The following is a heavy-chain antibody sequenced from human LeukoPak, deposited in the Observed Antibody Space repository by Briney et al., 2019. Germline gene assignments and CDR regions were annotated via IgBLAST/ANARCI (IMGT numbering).Heavy chain of an antibody. CDR1: GFTFSSYD. V-gene: IGHV3-30*18. Sequence: GGSLRLSCAASGFTFSSYDMHWVRQAPGKGLEWVAVISYDGSNKYYADSVKGRFTISRDNSKNTLYLQMNSLRAEDTAVYYCAKEVPGRTSYGYVDYWGQGTLVTVSS. CDR3: AKEVPGRTSYGYVDY. CDR2: ISYDGSNK. D-gene: IGHD5-18*01. J-gene: IGHJ4*02.